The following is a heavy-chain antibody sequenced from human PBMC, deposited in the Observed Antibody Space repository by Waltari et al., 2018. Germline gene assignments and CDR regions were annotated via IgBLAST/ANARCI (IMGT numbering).Heavy chain of an antibody. D-gene: IGHD6-19*01. V-gene: IGHV4-39*01. J-gene: IGHJ4*02. CDR2: IYYSGST. CDR1: GGSISSSSYY. Sequence: QLQLQESGPGLVKPSETLSFTCTVSGGSISSSSYYWGWIRQPPGKGLVWIGSIYYSGSTYYNPSRKRRVTISVDTSKNQFSLKLSSVTAADTAVYYCATKRESSASGFDYWGQGTLVTVSS. CDR3: ATKRESSASGFDY.